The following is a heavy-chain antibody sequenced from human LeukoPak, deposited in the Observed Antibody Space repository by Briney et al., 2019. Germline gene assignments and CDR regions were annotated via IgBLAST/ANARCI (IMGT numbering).Heavy chain of an antibody. V-gene: IGHV3-48*04. Sequence: GGSLRLSCTASGFTFGPYTMNWVRQAPGKGLEWVSYISSSSDTIYYADSVKGRFTISRDNAKNSLFLQMNSLRAEDTAVYYCARDPAGTWYFDLWGRGTLVTVSS. CDR1: GFTFGPYT. CDR3: ARDPAGTWYFDL. CDR2: ISSSSDTI. D-gene: IGHD6-13*01. J-gene: IGHJ2*01.